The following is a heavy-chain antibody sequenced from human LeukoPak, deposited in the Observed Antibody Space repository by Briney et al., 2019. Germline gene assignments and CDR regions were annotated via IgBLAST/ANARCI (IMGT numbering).Heavy chain of an antibody. CDR2: IYSGGST. CDR1: GFTVSSNH. CDR3: ARQTTAAGYYNYMDV. D-gene: IGHD4-17*01. Sequence: KAGGSLRLSCAASGFTVSSNHMSWVRQAPGKGLEWVSVIYSGGSTYYADSVKGRFTISRDNAKNSLNLQMNSLRAEDTAVYYCARQTTAAGYYNYMDVWGKGTTVTVSS. V-gene: IGHV3-66*04. J-gene: IGHJ6*03.